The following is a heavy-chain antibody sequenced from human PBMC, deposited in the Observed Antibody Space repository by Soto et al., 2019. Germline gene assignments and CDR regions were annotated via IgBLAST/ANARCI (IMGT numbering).Heavy chain of an antibody. D-gene: IGHD5-12*01. Sequence: QVHLQQWGAGLLKPSETLSLTCAVNGGSLTGYYWSWIRQPPGKGLEWIGEIKDGGVTNYSPSLKGRVTRSADTSKNQFSLKLHSVTAADTAVYYCARGQEGIVATHWDQGTLVTVSS. J-gene: IGHJ4*02. CDR3: ARGQEGIVATH. V-gene: IGHV4-34*01. CDR1: GGSLTGYY. CDR2: IKDGGVT.